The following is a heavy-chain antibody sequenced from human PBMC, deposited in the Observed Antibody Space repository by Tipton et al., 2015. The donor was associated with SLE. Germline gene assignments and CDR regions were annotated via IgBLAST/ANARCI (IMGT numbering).Heavy chain of an antibody. CDR2: IYYSGSA. V-gene: IGHV4-59*08. D-gene: IGHD3-10*01. J-gene: IGHJ4*02. CDR3: ARGPLPYGSGSYFDD. CDR1: GGSFSGYY. Sequence: TLSLTCAVYGGSFSGYYWSWIRQPPNKGLEWIGFIYYSGSATYDPTLKSRVTISLDRSKNQFSLRLSSVTAADTAVYYCARGPLPYGSGSYFDDWGQGTLVTVSS.